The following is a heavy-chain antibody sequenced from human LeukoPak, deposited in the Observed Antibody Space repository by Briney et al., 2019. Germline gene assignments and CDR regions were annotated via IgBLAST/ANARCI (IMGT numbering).Heavy chain of an antibody. CDR2: IWYDGSNK. J-gene: IGHJ4*02. CDR1: GFTFSSYG. D-gene: IGHD3-3*01. Sequence: PGGSLRLSCAASGFTFSSYGMHWVRQAPGKGLEWVAVIWYDGSNKYYADSVKGRFTISRDNSKNTLYLQMNSLRAEDTAVYYCARGSYDFWSGYYANPHYFDYWGQGTLVTVSS. CDR3: ARGSYDFWSGYYANPHYFDY. V-gene: IGHV3-33*01.